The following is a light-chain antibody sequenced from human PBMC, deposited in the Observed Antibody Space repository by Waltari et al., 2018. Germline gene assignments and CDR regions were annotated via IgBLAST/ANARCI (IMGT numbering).Light chain of an antibody. CDR1: QSVLYNSNNKNY. CDR3: QQYYSAPWT. Sequence: DIVMTQSPDSVAMSLGERATISCKSSQSVLYNSNNKNYLAWYQQRPGKPPTLLLDWASTRESGVPERFSGSGSGTDFTLTISSLRAEDLAVYYCQQYYSAPWTFGQGTKVEI. CDR2: WAS. J-gene: IGKJ1*01. V-gene: IGKV4-1*01.